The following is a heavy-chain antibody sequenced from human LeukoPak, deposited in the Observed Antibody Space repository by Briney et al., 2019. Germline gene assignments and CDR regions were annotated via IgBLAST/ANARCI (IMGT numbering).Heavy chain of an antibody. V-gene: IGHV4-31*03. D-gene: IGHD3-9*01. CDR2: SYYSGST. CDR1: GGSITSGRYY. J-gene: IGHJ4*02. CDR3: ARATYDLLTGYYLDS. Sequence: SQTLSLTCSVSGGSITSGRYYWTWIRQYPEKGLEWIGYSYYSGSTHFKPSLKSRATISLDKSKNQFSLNLTSVTAADTAVYYCARATYDLLTGYYLDSWGQGTLVTVSS.